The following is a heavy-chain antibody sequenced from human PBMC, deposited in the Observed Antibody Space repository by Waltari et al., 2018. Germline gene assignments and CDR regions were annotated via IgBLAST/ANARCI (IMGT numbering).Heavy chain of an antibody. J-gene: IGHJ4*02. CDR3: ARDLATYDY. D-gene: IGHD5-12*01. Sequence: EVQLVESGGGLVQPGGSLRLSCAASGFTFSSYWRSWVRQAPGKGLEWVANIKQDGSEKYYVDSVKGRFTISRDNAKNSLYLQMNSLRAEDTAVYYCARDLATYDYWGQGTLVTVSS. CDR2: IKQDGSEK. CDR1: GFTFSSYW. V-gene: IGHV3-7*01.